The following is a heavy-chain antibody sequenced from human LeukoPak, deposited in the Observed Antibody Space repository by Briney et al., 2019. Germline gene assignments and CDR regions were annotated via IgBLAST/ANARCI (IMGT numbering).Heavy chain of an antibody. D-gene: IGHD3-9*01. CDR2: ISWNSGSI. V-gene: IGHV3-9*01. Sequence: GGSLRLSCAASGFTFDDYAMHWVRQAPGKVLEWVSGISWNSGSIGYADSVKGRLTISRDNAKNSLYLQMNSLRAEDTALYYCAKDTSRRYFDFWGQGTLVTVSS. CDR1: GFTFDDYA. CDR3: AKDTSRRYFDF. J-gene: IGHJ4*02.